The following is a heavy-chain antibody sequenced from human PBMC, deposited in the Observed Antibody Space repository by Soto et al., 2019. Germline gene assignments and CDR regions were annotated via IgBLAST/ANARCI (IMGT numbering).Heavy chain of an antibody. CDR3: ARDADASGWYHYGMDV. CDR1: GFTLSSYW. CDR2: IKQDGSEK. J-gene: IGHJ6*02. D-gene: IGHD6-19*01. Sequence: GGSLRLSCAASGFTLSSYWMNWVRQAPGKGLEWVANIKQDGSEKYYVDSVKGRFIISRDNAKNSLYLQVNSLRDEDTAVYYCARDADASGWYHYGMDVWGQGTMVTVSS. V-gene: IGHV3-7*01.